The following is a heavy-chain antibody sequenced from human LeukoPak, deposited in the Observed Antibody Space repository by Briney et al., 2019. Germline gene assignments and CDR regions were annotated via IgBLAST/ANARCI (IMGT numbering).Heavy chain of an antibody. CDR1: GDSVSSNSAA. Sequence: SQTLSLTCALSGDSVSSNSAAWNWIRQSPSRGLEWLGRTYYRSKWYNDYAVSVKSRITINPDTSKNQFSLQLNSVTPEDTAVYYCARGSLWVRDNWFDPWGQGTLVTVSS. D-gene: IGHD3-16*02. CDR2: TYYRSKWYN. CDR3: ARGSLWVRDNWFDP. V-gene: IGHV6-1*01. J-gene: IGHJ5*02.